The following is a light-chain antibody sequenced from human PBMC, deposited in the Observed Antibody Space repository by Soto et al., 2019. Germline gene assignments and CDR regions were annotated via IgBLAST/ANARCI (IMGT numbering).Light chain of an antibody. V-gene: IGKV1-5*01. J-gene: IGKJ1*01. CDR1: QSISSW. CDR3: QQYNSYSTWT. Sequence: DIQMTQSPSTLSASVGDRVTITCRASQSISSWLAWYQQKPGKAPKLLIYDAASLERGAPSRFSGSGSGTEFTLTISSLQPDDFATYYCQQYNSYSTWTFGQGTKVEIK. CDR2: DAA.